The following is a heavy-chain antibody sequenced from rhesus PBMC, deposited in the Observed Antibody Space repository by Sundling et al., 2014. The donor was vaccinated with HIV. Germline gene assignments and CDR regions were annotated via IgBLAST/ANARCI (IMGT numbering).Heavy chain of an antibody. J-gene: IGHJ6*01. Sequence: EVQLVESGGGLAKPGGSLRLSCAASGFTFSSYAMHWVRQAPGKGLEWVSAISSGGSTYYADSVKGRFTISRDNSKNTLSLQMNSLRAEDTAVYYCAPLTGTTDYGLDSWGQGVVVTVSS. CDR1: GFTFSSYA. CDR2: ISSGGST. D-gene: IGHD1-26*01. CDR3: APLTGTTDYGLDS. V-gene: IGHV3-103*01.